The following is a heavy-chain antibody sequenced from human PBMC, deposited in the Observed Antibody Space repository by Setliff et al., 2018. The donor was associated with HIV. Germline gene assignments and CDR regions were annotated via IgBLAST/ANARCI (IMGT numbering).Heavy chain of an antibody. CDR2: IYKSGKT. CDR3: AKGGYGGAYYVAGY. D-gene: IGHD5-18*01. V-gene: IGHV3-53*01. Sequence: GGSLRLSCEASGFRVTDTYMAWVRQAPGKGLEWVTLIYKSGKTYYADFVKGRFTIARDDTKNTVSLQMTNLEPGDTAMYYCAKGGYGGAYYVAGYWGQGTKVTVSS. CDR1: GFRVTDTY. J-gene: IGHJ4*02.